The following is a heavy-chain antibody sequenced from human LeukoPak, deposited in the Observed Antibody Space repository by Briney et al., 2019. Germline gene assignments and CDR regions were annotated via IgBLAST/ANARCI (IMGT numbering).Heavy chain of an antibody. Sequence: SETLSLTWTVSGGSISTYYWSWIRQPPGKGLELVGYIYHNGNTNYNPSLKSRVTISVDTSKNQFSLKLNSVTAADTAVYYCARPPTVDTNWYFDLWGRGTLVTVSS. D-gene: IGHD4-23*01. V-gene: IGHV4-59*01. J-gene: IGHJ2*01. CDR3: ARPPTVDTNWYFDL. CDR2: IYHNGNT. CDR1: GGSISTYY.